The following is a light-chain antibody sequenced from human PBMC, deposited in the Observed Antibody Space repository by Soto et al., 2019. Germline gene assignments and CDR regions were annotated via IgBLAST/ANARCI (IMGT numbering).Light chain of an antibody. CDR1: QSISNY. Sequence: DIKMTQSASSLSASVGDRVTITCRASQSISNYLNWYQQKPGKAPNLLIHAASSLQSGVPPRFSGSGSGTDFTLTISRLQPEDFAVYYCQQYGSSPLTFGGGTKVDI. CDR2: AAS. CDR3: QQYGSSPLT. J-gene: IGKJ4*01. V-gene: IGKV1-39*01.